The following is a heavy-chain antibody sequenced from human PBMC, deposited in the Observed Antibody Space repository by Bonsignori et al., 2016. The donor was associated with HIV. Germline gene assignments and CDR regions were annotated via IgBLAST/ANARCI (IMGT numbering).Heavy chain of an antibody. V-gene: IGHV1-18*01. J-gene: IGHJ6*04. CDR3: ARDRSLWELPPDV. D-gene: IGHD1-26*01. Sequence: WVRQAPGQGLEWMGWISVYNGNTDYAQKVQGRVTMTTDTSTSTAYMELRSLRSDDTAVYYCARDRSLWELPPDVWGKGTTVTVSS. CDR2: ISVYNGNT.